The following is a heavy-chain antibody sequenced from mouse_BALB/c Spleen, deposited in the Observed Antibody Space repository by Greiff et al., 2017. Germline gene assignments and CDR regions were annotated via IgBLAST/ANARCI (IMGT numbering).Heavy chain of an antibody. J-gene: IGHJ3*01. D-gene: IGHD2-14*01. CDR3: ARPREIGAWFAY. CDR1: GFDFSRYW. Sequence: EVKVIESGGGLVQPGGSLKLSCAASGFDFSRYWMSWVRQAPGKGLEWIGEINPDSSTINYTPSLKDKFIISRDNAKNTLYLQMSKVRSEDTALYYCARPREIGAWFAYWGQGTLVTVSA. V-gene: IGHV4-1*02. CDR2: INPDSSTI.